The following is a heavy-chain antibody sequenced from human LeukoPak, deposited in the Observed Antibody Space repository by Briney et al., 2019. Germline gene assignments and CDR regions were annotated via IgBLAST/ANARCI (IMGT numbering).Heavy chain of an antibody. V-gene: IGHV5-51*01. CDR2: IYPGDSDT. CDR3: ARHTYDSSGYYYYFDY. D-gene: IGHD3-22*01. CDR1: GYSFTSYW. Sequence: GESLKISRXGSGYSFTSYWIGWERQMPGKGLEWMRIIYPGDSDTRYSPSFQGQVTISADKSISTAYLQWSSLKASDTAMYYCARHTYDSSGYYYYFDYWGQGTLVTVSS. J-gene: IGHJ4*02.